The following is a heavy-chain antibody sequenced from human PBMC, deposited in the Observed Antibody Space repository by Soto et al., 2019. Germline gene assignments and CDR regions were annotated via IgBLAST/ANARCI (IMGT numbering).Heavy chain of an antibody. CDR3: ASGFRCPSTSCFGVRAFDI. D-gene: IGHD2-2*01. V-gene: IGHV3-66*01. Sequence: PGGSPRLSCAASGFTVSSNYMGWVRQAPWKGLEWVSIIYSGGNTYYADSVKGRFTISRDSSKNTLYLQMNSLRAEDTAMYYCASGFRCPSTSCFGVRAFDIWGQGTMVTVSS. J-gene: IGHJ3*02. CDR1: GFTVSSNY. CDR2: IYSGGNT.